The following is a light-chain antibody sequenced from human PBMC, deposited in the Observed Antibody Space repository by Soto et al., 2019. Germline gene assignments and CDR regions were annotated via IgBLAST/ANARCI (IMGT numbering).Light chain of an antibody. V-gene: IGKV1-5*03. J-gene: IGKJ1*01. CDR1: QSISSW. CDR3: QQYNDNWT. CDR2: KAS. Sequence: DSQMIPAASALSKSVGDRVTITCRASQSISSWLAWYQQKPGKAPKLLIYKASTLQSGVPSRFSGSGSGTEFTLAISSLQPDDSATYYCQQYNDNWTFGQGTKV.